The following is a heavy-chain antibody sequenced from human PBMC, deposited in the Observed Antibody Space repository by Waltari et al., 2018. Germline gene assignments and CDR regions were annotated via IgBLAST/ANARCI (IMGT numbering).Heavy chain of an antibody. Sequence: QVQLVQSGAEVKKPGASVKVSCKASGYTFTSYGISWVRQAPGQGLGWMELVSASHGNANYATKLQGRVTSTTYTSTSTAYVELRGLRSDDTAVYYCARVLWFGELLDYMDVWGKGTTVTISS. CDR3: ARVLWFGELLDYMDV. D-gene: IGHD3-10*01. CDR1: GYTFTSYG. V-gene: IGHV1-18*01. CDR2: VSASHGNA. J-gene: IGHJ6*03.